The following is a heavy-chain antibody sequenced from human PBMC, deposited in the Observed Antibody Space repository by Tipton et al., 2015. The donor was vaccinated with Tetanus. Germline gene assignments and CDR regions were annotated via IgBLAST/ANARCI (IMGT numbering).Heavy chain of an antibody. CDR2: MYYSGTT. J-gene: IGHJ4*02. D-gene: IGHD4-17*01. CDR3: ARDERYGDYAY. CDR1: GGSISSGGYS. V-gene: IGHV4-30-2*01. Sequence: LRLSCAVSGGSISSGGYSWTWIRQPPGKGPQWIGYMYYSGTTHYNPSLKSRVTISIDRSKNQLSLKLTSVTAAGTAVYYCARDERYGDYAYWGQGALVTVSS.